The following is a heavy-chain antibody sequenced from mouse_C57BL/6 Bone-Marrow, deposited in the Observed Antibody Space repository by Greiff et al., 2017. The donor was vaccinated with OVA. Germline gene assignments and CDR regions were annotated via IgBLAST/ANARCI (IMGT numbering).Heavy chain of an antibody. Sequence: QVQLQQSGAELVRPGASVTLSCKASGYTFTDYEMHWVKQTPVHGLEWIGAIDPETGGTSYNQKFKGKAILTADKSSSTAYMELRSLTSEDSAVYYCTPIYYYGRGYFDVWGTGTTVTVSS. CDR3: TPIYYYGRGYFDV. D-gene: IGHD1-1*01. CDR1: GYTFTDYE. J-gene: IGHJ1*03. CDR2: IDPETGGT. V-gene: IGHV1-15*01.